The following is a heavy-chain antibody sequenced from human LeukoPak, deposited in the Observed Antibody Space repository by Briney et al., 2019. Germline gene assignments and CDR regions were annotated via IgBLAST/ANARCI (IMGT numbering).Heavy chain of an antibody. V-gene: IGHV4-38-2*01. J-gene: IGHJ3*02. CDR1: GYSISSGYY. Sequence: PSETLSLTCAVSGYSISSGYYWGWIRQPPGKGLEWIGSIYHSGSTYYNPSLKSRVTISVDTSKNQFSLKLSSVTAADTAVYYCAGRIHPYAFDIWGQGTMVTVSS. CDR2: IYHSGST. CDR3: AGRIHPYAFDI.